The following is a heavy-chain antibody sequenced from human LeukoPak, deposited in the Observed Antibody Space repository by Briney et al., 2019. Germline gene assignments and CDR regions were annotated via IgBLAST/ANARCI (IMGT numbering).Heavy chain of an antibody. Sequence: ASVKVSCKASGYTFTGFYMHWVRQAPGQGLEWMGWVHPISSGTSYAQKFQGRVTMTRDTSITTAYMELSSLRYEDTAVYFCARGKVDGDDFDYWGQGTLLTVSS. J-gene: IGHJ4*02. CDR2: VHPISSGT. CDR3: ARGKVDGDDFDY. V-gene: IGHV1-2*02. CDR1: GYTFTGFY. D-gene: IGHD6-19*01.